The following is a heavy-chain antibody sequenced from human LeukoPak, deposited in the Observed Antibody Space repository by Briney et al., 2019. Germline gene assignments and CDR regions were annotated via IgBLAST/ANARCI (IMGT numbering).Heavy chain of an antibody. CDR1: GGSFSGYY. J-gene: IGHJ5*02. Sequence: PSETLSLTCAVYGGSFSGYYWSWIRQPPGKGLEWIGEINHSGSTNYNPSLKSRVTISVDTSKNQFSLKLSSVTAADTAVYYCARDPGNPRGPWFDPWGQGTLVTVSS. CDR3: ARDPGNPRGPWFDP. V-gene: IGHV4-34*01. CDR2: INHSGST.